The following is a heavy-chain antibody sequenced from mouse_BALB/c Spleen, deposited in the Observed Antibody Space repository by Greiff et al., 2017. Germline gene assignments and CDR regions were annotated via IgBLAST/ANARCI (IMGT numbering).Heavy chain of an antibody. CDR2: ISSGGSYT. CDR3: AREVTGAYYFDY. Sequence: EVKLVESGGGLVKPGGSLKLSCAASGFTFSSYAMSWVRQSPEKRLEWVAEISSGGSYTYYPDTVTGRFTISRDNAKNTLYLEMSSLRSEDTAMYYCAREVTGAYYFDYWGQGTTLTVSS. CDR1: GFTFSSYA. D-gene: IGHD4-1*01. J-gene: IGHJ2*01. V-gene: IGHV5-9-4*01.